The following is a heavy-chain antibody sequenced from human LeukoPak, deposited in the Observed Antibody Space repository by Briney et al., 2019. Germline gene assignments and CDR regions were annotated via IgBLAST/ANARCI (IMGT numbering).Heavy chain of an antibody. CDR1: GGSFSGYY. Sequence: SETLSLTCAVYGGSFSGYYWSWIRQPPGKGLEWIGEINHSGSTNYNPSLKSRVTISVDTSKNQFSLNLTSVTAADTAVYYCARREGELRYFDWLTPRDWGQGTLVTVSS. D-gene: IGHD3-9*01. CDR2: INHSGST. CDR3: ARREGELRYFDWLTPRD. V-gene: IGHV4-34*01. J-gene: IGHJ4*02.